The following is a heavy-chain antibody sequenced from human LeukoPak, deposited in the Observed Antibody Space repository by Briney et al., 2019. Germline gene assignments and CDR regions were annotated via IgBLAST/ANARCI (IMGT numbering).Heavy chain of an antibody. D-gene: IGHD2-21*01. Sequence: GASVKVSCKASGYTFTSYDINWVRQATGQGLEGMGWMNPNSGTTAFAQTFQGSATMTRNTSKSTAYMEVSLLRPEATAVYYCAGGSPLYLGNYYCYCMDVWGQGTTVTVSS. CDR1: GYTFTSYD. V-gene: IGHV1-8*01. CDR3: AGGSPLYLGNYYCYCMDV. J-gene: IGHJ6*02. CDR2: MNPNSGTT.